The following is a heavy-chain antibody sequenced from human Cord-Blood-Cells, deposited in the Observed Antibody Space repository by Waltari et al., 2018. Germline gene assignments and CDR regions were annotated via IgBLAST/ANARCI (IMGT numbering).Heavy chain of an antibody. J-gene: IGHJ3*02. CDR3: ASTREYYYDSSGYYNAFDI. V-gene: IGHV4-39*01. CDR2: IYYSGST. CDR1: GGSIRSSSYY. Sequence: QLQLQESGPGLVKPSEPLSLTCTVSGGSIRSSSYYWGWIRQPPGKGLEWIGSIYYSGSTYYNPSLKSRVTISIDTSKNQFSLKLSSVTAADTAVYYCASTREYYYDSSGYYNAFDIWGQGTMVTVSS. D-gene: IGHD3-22*01.